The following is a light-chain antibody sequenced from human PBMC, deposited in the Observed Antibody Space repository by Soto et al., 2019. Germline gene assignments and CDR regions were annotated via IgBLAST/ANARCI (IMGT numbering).Light chain of an antibody. CDR2: GAS. Sequence: EIVMTQSPATLSVSPGERATLSCRASQSVSSNLAWYQQKPGQATRLLIYGASTRATGIPARFSCSGSGTEFTLTISSLQSADFAVYYCQQYNNWPPITFGQGTRLEIK. V-gene: IGKV3-15*01. CDR1: QSVSSN. J-gene: IGKJ5*01. CDR3: QQYNNWPPIT.